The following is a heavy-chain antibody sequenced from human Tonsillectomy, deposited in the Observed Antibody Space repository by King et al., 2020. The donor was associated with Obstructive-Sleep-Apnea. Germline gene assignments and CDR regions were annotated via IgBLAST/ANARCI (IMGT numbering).Heavy chain of an antibody. V-gene: IGHV3-48*04. CDR1: GFSLSSYS. Sequence: VQLVESGGGLVQPGGSLRLSCAASGFSLSSYSMNWVRQAPGKGLQWVSFITSNRRTIHYADSVKGRFTISRDNAKNSLYLQMNSLRAEDTAVYYCATSGSNYLGYWGQGTLVTVSS. D-gene: IGHD1-26*01. J-gene: IGHJ4*02. CDR2: ITSNRRTI. CDR3: ATSGSNYLGY.